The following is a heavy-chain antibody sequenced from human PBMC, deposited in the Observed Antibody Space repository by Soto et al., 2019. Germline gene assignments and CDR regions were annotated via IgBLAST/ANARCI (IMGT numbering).Heavy chain of an antibody. J-gene: IGHJ6*02. V-gene: IGHV3-15*07. CDR3: TTDGRYSSSSSYYYYGMDV. Sequence: GGSLRLSCAASGFTFSNAWMNWVRQAPGKGLEWVGRIKSKTDGGTTDYAAPVKGRFTISRDDSKNTLYLQMNSPKTEDTAVYYCTTDGRYSSSSSYYYYGMDVWGQGTTVTVSS. CDR2: IKSKTDGGTT. CDR1: GFTFSNAW. D-gene: IGHD6-6*01.